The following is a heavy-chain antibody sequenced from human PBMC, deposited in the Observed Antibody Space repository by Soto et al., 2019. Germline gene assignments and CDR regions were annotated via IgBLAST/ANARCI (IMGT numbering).Heavy chain of an antibody. V-gene: IGHV4-59*01. CDR2: IYYSGST. D-gene: IGHD7-27*01. Sequence: SETLSLTCTVSGGSISSSYWSWIRQPPGKGLEWIGYIYYSGSTNYNPSLKSRVTISVDTSKNQLSLKLSSVTAADTAVYYCARGSPTNWGDFDYWGQGTLVTLSS. CDR1: GGSISSSY. CDR3: ARGSPTNWGDFDY. J-gene: IGHJ4*02.